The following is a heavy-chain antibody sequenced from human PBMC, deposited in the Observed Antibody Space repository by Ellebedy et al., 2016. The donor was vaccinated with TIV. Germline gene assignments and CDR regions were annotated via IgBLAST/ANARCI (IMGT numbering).Heavy chain of an antibody. J-gene: IGHJ6*02. D-gene: IGHD3-10*01. CDR1: GFNFSSYA. Sequence: GESLKISCTASGFNFSSYAMHWVRQAPGKGLECVAFISFDGGNQYYANSVKGRFTMSRDNSKSTLSLQMSSLRAEDTAIYYCVTDGLAKNYYYALDVWGQGTTGIVSS. CDR2: ISFDGGNQ. V-gene: IGHV3-30-3*01. CDR3: VTDGLAKNYYYALDV.